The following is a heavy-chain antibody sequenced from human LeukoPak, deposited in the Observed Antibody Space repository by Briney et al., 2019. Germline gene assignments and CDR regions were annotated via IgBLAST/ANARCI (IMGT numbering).Heavy chain of an antibody. V-gene: IGHV3-23*01. CDR3: AKRHTIGGYYYFED. D-gene: IGHD5-12*01. CDR1: GFTLSSYA. Sequence: GGSLRLSCAASGFTLSSYAMTWVRQAPGKGLEWVSTISGNADSTYYADSVKGRFTISRDNSKNTLYLQMNTLSAEDTALYYCAKRHTIGGYYYFEDWGQGTLVTVSS. J-gene: IGHJ4*02. CDR2: ISGNADST.